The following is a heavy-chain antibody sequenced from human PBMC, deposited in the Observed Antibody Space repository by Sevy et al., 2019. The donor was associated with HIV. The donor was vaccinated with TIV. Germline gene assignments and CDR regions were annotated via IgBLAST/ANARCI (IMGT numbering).Heavy chain of an antibody. V-gene: IGHV3-30*04. Sequence: GGSLRLSCAASGFTFSDYRFHWVRQAPGKGLEWVAVISYDGRNNKYNADSVEGRFPISRDNSKNTVFLQMNSLRAEDTAIYYCARDRGEILSSAFDYWGQGTLVTVSS. CDR2: ISYDGRNNK. CDR1: GFTFSDYR. J-gene: IGHJ4*02. CDR3: ARDRGEILSSAFDY. D-gene: IGHD3-16*01.